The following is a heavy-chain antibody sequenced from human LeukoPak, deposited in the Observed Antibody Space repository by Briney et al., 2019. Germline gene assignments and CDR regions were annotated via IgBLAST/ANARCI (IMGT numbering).Heavy chain of an antibody. CDR3: ARSLRRGKYGSGTYYNIPYYFDY. Sequence: SETLSLTCTVSGGSISGHYWTWIRQPPGKGLEWIGYIYYSGSTSYNPSLKSRVTISLDTFKNQFSLNLSSVTAADTAVYYCARSLRRGKYGSGTYYNIPYYFDYWGQGTLVTVSS. CDR2: IYYSGST. CDR1: GGSISGHY. J-gene: IGHJ4*02. V-gene: IGHV4-59*11. D-gene: IGHD3-10*01.